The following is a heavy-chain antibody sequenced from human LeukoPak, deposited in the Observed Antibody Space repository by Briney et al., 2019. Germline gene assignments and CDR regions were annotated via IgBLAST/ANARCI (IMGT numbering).Heavy chain of an antibody. J-gene: IGHJ3*02. CDR3: ARDKQLDGYSTDAFDI. D-gene: IGHD6-13*01. Sequence: GASVKVSCKASGYTFTSYGISWVRQAPGQGLEWMGWISGYNGNTNHAQKLQDRVTMTTDTSTSTAYMELRSLRSDDTAVYYCARDKQLDGYSTDAFDIWGQGTMVTVSS. CDR1: GYTFTSYG. CDR2: ISGYNGNT. V-gene: IGHV1-18*01.